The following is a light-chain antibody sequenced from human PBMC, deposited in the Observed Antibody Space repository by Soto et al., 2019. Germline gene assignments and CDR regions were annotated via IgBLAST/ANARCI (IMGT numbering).Light chain of an antibody. J-gene: IGKJ1*01. CDR2: SAF. CDR1: QSVSSNY. V-gene: IGKV3-20*01. CDR3: QYYGSSPWT. Sequence: EIVLTQSPGTLSLSPGERGTLSCRASQSVSSNYLAWYQQKPGQAPRLLIYSAFSRATGITDRFSGSGSGTDFTLTISRLEPEDFAVYYCQYYGSSPWTFGQGTKVEIK.